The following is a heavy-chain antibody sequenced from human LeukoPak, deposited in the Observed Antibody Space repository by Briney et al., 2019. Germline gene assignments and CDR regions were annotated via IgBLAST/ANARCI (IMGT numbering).Heavy chain of an antibody. CDR2: IRNDGTNK. D-gene: IGHD5-18*01. CDR3: AKDLDTASDY. CDR1: GFTFSSYG. Sequence: PGGSLRLFCAASGFTFSSYGMHWVRQAPGKGLEWVSIIRNDGTNKYYADSVKGRFTVSRDNSKNTLYLQMNSLRVEDTAVYYCAKDLDTASDYWGQGTLVTVSS. V-gene: IGHV3-30*02. J-gene: IGHJ4*02.